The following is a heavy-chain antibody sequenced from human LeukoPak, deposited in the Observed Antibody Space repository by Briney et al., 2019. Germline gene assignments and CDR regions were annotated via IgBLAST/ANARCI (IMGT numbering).Heavy chain of an antibody. Sequence: GASLRLSCAASGFTFSNYAMSWVRQAPGKGLEWVSYISSSGSTIYYADSVKGRFTISRDNAKNSLYLQMNSLRAEDTAVYYCARDLVATTVAYDYWGQGTLVTVSS. V-gene: IGHV3-11*01. D-gene: IGHD5-24*01. J-gene: IGHJ4*02. CDR3: ARDLVATTVAYDY. CDR2: ISSSGSTI. CDR1: GFTFSNYA.